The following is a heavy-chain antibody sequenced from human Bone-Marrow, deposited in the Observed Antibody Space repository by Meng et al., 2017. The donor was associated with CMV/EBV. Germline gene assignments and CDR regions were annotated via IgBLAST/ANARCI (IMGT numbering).Heavy chain of an antibody. CDR2: ISSSSSYI. Sequence: AYGFTCSSYSMNWVRQAPGKGLEWVSSISSSSSYIYYADSVKGRFTISRDNAKNSLYLQMNSLRAEDTAVYYCARYSYGYIWGPLDYWGQGTLVTVSS. CDR3: ARYSYGYIWGPLDY. D-gene: IGHD5-18*01. V-gene: IGHV3-21*01. J-gene: IGHJ4*02. CDR1: GFTCSSYS.